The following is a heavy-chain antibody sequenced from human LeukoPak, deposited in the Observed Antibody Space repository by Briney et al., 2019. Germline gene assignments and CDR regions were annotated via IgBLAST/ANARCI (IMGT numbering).Heavy chain of an antibody. D-gene: IGHD3-3*01. J-gene: IGHJ5*02. CDR1: GFTFSSYA. V-gene: IGHV3-23*01. CDR2: ISGSGGST. CDR3: AKGNYYDFWSGYQNWFDP. Sequence: GGSLRLSCAASGFTFSSYAMSWVRQAPGKGLEWVSAISGSGGSTYYADSVKGRFTISRDNSKNTQYLQMNSLRAEDTAVYYCAKGNYYDFWSGYQNWFDPWGQGTLVTVSS.